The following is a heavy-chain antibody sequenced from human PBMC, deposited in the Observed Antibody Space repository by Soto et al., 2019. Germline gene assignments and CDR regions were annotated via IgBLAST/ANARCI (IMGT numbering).Heavy chain of an antibody. CDR3: ARVQSSSGWYDWYFDY. V-gene: IGHV4-4*07. Sequence: SLTCTVSGGSISSYYWSWIRQPAGKGLEWIGRIYTSGSTNYNPSLKSRVTMSVDTSKNQFSLKLSSVTAADTAVYYCARVQSSSGWYDWYFDYWGQGTLVTVSS. CDR2: IYTSGST. D-gene: IGHD6-19*01. J-gene: IGHJ4*02. CDR1: GGSISSYY.